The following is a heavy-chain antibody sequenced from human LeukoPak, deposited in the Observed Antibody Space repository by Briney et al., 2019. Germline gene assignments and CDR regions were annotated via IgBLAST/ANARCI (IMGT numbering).Heavy chain of an antibody. J-gene: IGHJ4*02. CDR1: GFTFSTYA. CDR2: LSGSGGGT. V-gene: IGHV3-23*01. D-gene: IGHD3-22*01. Sequence: PGGSLRLSCAASGFTFSTYAMSWVRQAPGKGLEWVSALSGSGGGTYHADSVKGRFTMSRDNSKNTLYLQMNSLRAEDTAVYYCAKGGPQLYYDSSGYYFLDYWGQGTPVTVSS. CDR3: AKGGPQLYYDSSGYYFLDY.